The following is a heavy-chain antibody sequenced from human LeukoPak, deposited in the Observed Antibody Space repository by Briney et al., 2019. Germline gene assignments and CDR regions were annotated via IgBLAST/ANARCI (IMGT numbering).Heavy chain of an antibody. CDR2: ISYDGSDK. CDR3: ARASTWVPGKDSSGYYYPYAFDI. V-gene: IGHV3-30*14. Sequence: GGSLRLSCAASIFTFSSSVMHWVRQAPGKGLEWEAAISYDGSDKYYADFVKGRFTTSRDNSKNTLHLQVNNLRGEDTAVYHCARASTWVPGKDSSGYYYPYAFDIWGQGTMVTVSS. J-gene: IGHJ3*02. D-gene: IGHD3-22*01. CDR1: IFTFSSSV.